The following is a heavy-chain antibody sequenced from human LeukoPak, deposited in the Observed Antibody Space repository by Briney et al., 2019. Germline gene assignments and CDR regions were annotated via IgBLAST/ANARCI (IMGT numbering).Heavy chain of an antibody. D-gene: IGHD2-15*01. CDR1: GFTFSSYA. J-gene: IGHJ6*02. CDR2: IGTAGDT. CDR3: ARDIGYCSGDTCYYFYYGMDV. Sequence: GGSLRLSCAASGFTFSSYAMSWVRQAPGKGLEWVSAIGTAGDTYYPGSVKGRFTVSRDNAKNLLYLQMDSPRAEDTAVYYCARDIGYCSGDTCYYFYYGMDVWGQGTTVTVSS. V-gene: IGHV3-13*01.